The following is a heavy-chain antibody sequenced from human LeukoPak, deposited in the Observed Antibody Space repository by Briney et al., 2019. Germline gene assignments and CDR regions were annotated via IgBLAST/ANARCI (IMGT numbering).Heavy chain of an antibody. J-gene: IGHJ4*02. Sequence: GGSLRLSRAASGFTFSTNWMIWVRQAPGKGLAWVSRVRTDGSNTGYADSVKGRFTISRDNAKNTIYLQMNSLRAEDTAVYYCVTVVQGAPNLLGYWGQGTLVTVSS. CDR2: VRTDGSNT. CDR3: VTVVQGAPNLLGY. V-gene: IGHV3-74*01. CDR1: GFTFSTNW. D-gene: IGHD2-15*01.